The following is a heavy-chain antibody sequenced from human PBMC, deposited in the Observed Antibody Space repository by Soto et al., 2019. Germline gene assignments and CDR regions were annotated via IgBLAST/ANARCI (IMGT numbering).Heavy chain of an antibody. V-gene: IGHV1-69*01. CDR3: EMVYAIRGSVIDY. Sequence: QVQLVQSGAEVKKPGSSVKVSCKASGGTFSSYAISWVRQAPGQGLEWIGGIIPIFGTANYAQKFQGTVTITADESTIKAYMELNSLRSKDTAVYYCEMVYAIRGSVIDYWGQGTLVTVSS. CDR1: GGTFSSYA. CDR2: IIPIFGTA. D-gene: IGHD2-8*01. J-gene: IGHJ4*02.